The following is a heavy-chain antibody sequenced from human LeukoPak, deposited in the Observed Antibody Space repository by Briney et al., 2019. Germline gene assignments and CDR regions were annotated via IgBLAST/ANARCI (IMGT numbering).Heavy chain of an antibody. CDR3: ARGGLYYSDSGGPLDY. Sequence: GGSLRLSCAASGFTFSSYWMYWVRQAPGKGLVWVARIKNDGSYTRYADSVKGRFTISRDNAKNTLYLQMNSLRAEDTAVYYCARGGLYYSDSGGPLDYWGQGTLVTVSS. V-gene: IGHV3-74*01. J-gene: IGHJ4*02. CDR2: IKNDGSYT. CDR1: GFTFSSYW. D-gene: IGHD3-22*01.